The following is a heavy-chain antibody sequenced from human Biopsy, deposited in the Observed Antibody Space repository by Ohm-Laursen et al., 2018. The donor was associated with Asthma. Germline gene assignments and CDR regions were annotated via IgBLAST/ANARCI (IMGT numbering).Heavy chain of an antibody. D-gene: IGHD3-9*01. CDR2: INAGNGNT. CDR1: GYTFINYA. Sequence: ALVKVSCKASGYTFINYAIHWVRQAPGQRLEWMGWINAGNGNTKYSQKFQGRVTITRDTSARTAYMDLSSLRSEDTAVYYCARTYYDFLTGQVNDVFAIWGQGTMVTVSS. J-gene: IGHJ3*02. CDR3: ARTYYDFLTGQVNDVFAI. V-gene: IGHV1-3*01.